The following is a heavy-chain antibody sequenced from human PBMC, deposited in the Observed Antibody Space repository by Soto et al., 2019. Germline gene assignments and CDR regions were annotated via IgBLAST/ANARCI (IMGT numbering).Heavy chain of an antibody. V-gene: IGHV4-59*01. D-gene: IGHD5-18*01. CDR2: IYYSGST. J-gene: IGHJ4*02. CDR3: ARDHPHSYGVYYFDY. CDR1: GGSISSYY. Sequence: SETLSLTCTVSGGSISSYYWSWIRQPPGKGLEWIGYIYYSGSTNYNPSLQSRVTISIDTSKNQVSLKVSSVTAADTAVYYCARDHPHSYGVYYFDYWGQGTPVTVSS.